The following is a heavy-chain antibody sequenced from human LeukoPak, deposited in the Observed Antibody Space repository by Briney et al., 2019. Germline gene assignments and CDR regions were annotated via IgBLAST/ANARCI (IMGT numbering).Heavy chain of an antibody. CDR3: ARGSGNNLFDP. CDR1: GFTFSSYS. V-gene: IGHV3-21*01. J-gene: IGHJ5*02. D-gene: IGHD3-10*01. Sequence: GGSLRLSCAASGFTFSSYSMNWVRQAPGKGLEWVSSISSSSSYIYYADSVKGRFTISRDNAKNSLYLQMNSLRAEDTAVYYCARGSGNNLFDPWGQRTLVTVSS. CDR2: ISSSSSYI.